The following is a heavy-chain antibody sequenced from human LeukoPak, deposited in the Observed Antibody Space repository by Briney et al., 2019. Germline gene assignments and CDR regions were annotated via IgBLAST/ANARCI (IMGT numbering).Heavy chain of an antibody. CDR1: GGSISSYY. D-gene: IGHD3-22*01. CDR3: ARDVHSSGYYPLRNYHYGMDV. CDR2: IYYSGST. V-gene: IGHV4-59*01. J-gene: IGHJ6*02. Sequence: PSETLSLTCTVSGGSISSYYWSWIRQPPGKGLEWIGYIYYSGSTNYNPSLKSRVTISVDTSKNQFSLKLSSVTAADTAVYYCARDVHSSGYYPLRNYHYGMDVWGQGTTVTVSS.